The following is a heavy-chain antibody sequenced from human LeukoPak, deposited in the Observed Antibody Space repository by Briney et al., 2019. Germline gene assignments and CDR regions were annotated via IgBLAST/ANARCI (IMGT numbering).Heavy chain of an antibody. CDR3: ARANFLYCSSTTCLFDY. J-gene: IGHJ4*02. CDR2: INPNDGDT. D-gene: IGHD2-2*01. V-gene: IGHV1-2*02. Sequence: ASVKVSCKASGYTFTDYYMHWVRQAPGQGFEWMGWINPNDGDTNYAQKFQGRVTMTRDTSISTAHMEVSRLRSDDTSVYYCARANFLYCSSTTCLFDYWGQGTLVTVSS. CDR1: GYTFTDYY.